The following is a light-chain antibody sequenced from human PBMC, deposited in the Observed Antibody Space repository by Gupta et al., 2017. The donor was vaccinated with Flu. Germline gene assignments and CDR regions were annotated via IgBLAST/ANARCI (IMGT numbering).Light chain of an antibody. V-gene: IGKV3-15*01. Sequence: PATLSVSPGESVTLSCGASQTVTTNLAWYQQTPGQGPRLLIYAASTRAPGVAARFSASGYDTQFTLTISGLQSEDFAVYYCQQDNDWPYTFGQGTQVEIE. CDR2: AAS. J-gene: IGKJ2*01. CDR1: QTVTTN. CDR3: QQDNDWPYT.